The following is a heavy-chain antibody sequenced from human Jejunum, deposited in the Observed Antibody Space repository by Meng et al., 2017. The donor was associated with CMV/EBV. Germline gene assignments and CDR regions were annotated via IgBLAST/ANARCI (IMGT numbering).Heavy chain of an antibody. CDR2: IGTGGRTT. Sequence: WVSQAPGKGLEWVSYIGTGGRTTYYADSVKGRFTISRDNAKNSLYLQMNSLRAEDTAVYYCARDRYCHNGVCYAFPPPYYYGMDVWGQGTTVTVSS. V-gene: IGHV3-48*03. D-gene: IGHD2-8*01. CDR3: ARDRYCHNGVCYAFPPPYYYGMDV. J-gene: IGHJ6*02.